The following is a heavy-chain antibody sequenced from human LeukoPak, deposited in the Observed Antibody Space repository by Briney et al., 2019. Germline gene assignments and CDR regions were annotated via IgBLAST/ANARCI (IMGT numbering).Heavy chain of an antibody. D-gene: IGHD6-13*01. Sequence: SETLSLTCTVSGGSISSGSYYWGWIRQPPGKGLEWNGSIYHSGSTYYNPSLKSRVTISVDTSKNQFSLKLSSVTAADTAVYYCARVGIAAAGTEFDYWGQGTLVTVSS. J-gene: IGHJ4*02. CDR3: ARVGIAAAGTEFDY. CDR2: IYHSGST. CDR1: GGSISSGSYY. V-gene: IGHV4-39*07.